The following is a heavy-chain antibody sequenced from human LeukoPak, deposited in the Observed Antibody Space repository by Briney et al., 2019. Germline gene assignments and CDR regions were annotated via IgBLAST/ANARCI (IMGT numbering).Heavy chain of an antibody. CDR3: ARGRGYADY. D-gene: IGHD6-25*01. Sequence: SETLSLTCSVSGGSISSYYCGWIRQPAGKGLEWIGRFYISGSTNYNPSLKSRVTMSADTSKNQFSLKLTSVTAADTAVYYCARGRGYADYWGQGILVTVSS. CDR2: FYISGST. J-gene: IGHJ4*02. CDR1: GGSISSYY. V-gene: IGHV4-4*07.